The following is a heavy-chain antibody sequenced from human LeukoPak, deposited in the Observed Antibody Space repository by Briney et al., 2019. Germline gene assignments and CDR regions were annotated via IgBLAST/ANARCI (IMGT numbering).Heavy chain of an antibody. D-gene: IGHD6-19*01. J-gene: IGHJ4*02. V-gene: IGHV4-30-4*01. CDR1: GGSISSGDYY. CDR3: ARHEAEGYYFDY. CDR2: IYYSGST. Sequence: SQTLSLTCTVSGGSISSGDYYWSWIRQPPGKGLEWIGYIYYSGSTYYNPSLKSRVTISVDTSKNQFSLKLSSVTAADTAVYYCARHEAEGYYFDYWGQGTLVTVSS.